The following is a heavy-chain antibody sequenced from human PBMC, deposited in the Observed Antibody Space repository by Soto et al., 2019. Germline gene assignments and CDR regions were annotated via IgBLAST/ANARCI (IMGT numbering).Heavy chain of an antibody. Sequence: SETLSLTCTVPGGSISSYYWSWIRQPPGKGLEWIGYIYYSGSTNYNPSLKSRVTISVDTSKNQFSLKLSSVTAADTAVYYCARGALYGSGSYPLYYYYYMDVWGKGTTVTVSS. CDR1: GGSISSYY. CDR2: IYYSGST. D-gene: IGHD3-10*01. V-gene: IGHV4-59*01. J-gene: IGHJ6*03. CDR3: ARGALYGSGSYPLYYYYYMDV.